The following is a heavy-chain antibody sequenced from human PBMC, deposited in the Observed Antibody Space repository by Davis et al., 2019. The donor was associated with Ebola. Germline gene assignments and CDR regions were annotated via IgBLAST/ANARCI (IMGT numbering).Heavy chain of an antibody. J-gene: IGHJ4*02. CDR1: GYTFTSYY. Sequence: ASVKISCKGSGYTFTSYYMHWVRQAPGQGLEWMGIINPSGGSTSYAQKFQGRVTMTRDTSTSTVYMELSSLRSEDTAVYYCASSGRGLWADYWGQGTLVTVSS. CDR3: ASSGRGLWADY. D-gene: IGHD2-15*01. V-gene: IGHV1-46*03. CDR2: INPSGGST.